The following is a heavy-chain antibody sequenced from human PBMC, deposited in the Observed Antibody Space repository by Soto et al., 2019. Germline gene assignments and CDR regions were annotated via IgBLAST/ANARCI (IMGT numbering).Heavy chain of an antibody. D-gene: IGHD2-15*01. Sequence: QVQLVESGGGVVQPGRSLRLSCAASGFTFSSYGMHWVRKAPGKGLEWVAVISYDGSNKYYADSVKGRFTISRDNSKNTLYLQMNSLRAEDTAVYYCAKARRIRTNYYGMDVW. CDR2: ISYDGSNK. CDR3: AKARRIRTNYYGMDV. J-gene: IGHJ6*01. CDR1: GFTFSSYG. V-gene: IGHV3-30*18.